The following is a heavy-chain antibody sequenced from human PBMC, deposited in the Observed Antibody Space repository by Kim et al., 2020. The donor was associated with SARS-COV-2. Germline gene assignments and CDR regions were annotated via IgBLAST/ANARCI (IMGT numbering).Heavy chain of an antibody. Sequence: SETLSLTCTVSGGSISSSSYYWGWIRQPPGKGLEWIGSIYYSGSTYYNPSLKSRVTISVDTSKNQFSLKLSSVTAADTAVYYCARRSLASIAARDPYFDYWGQGTLVTVSS. CDR2: IYYSGST. J-gene: IGHJ4*02. V-gene: IGHV4-39*01. CDR3: ARRSLASIAARDPYFDY. D-gene: IGHD6-6*01. CDR1: GGSISSSSYY.